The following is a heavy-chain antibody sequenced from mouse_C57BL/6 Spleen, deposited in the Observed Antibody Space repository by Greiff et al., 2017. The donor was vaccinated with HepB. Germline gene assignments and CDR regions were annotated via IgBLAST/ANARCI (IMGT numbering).Heavy chain of an antibody. Sequence: QVQLKESGPELVKPGASVKISCKASGYAFSSSWMNWVKQRPGKGLEWIGRIYPGDGDTNYNGKFKGKATLTADKSSSTAYMQLSSLTSEDSAVYFCAREDLIYYDSYYAMDYWGQGTSVTVSS. CDR1: GYAFSSSW. CDR2: IYPGDGDT. D-gene: IGHD2-4*01. CDR3: AREDLIYYDSYYAMDY. V-gene: IGHV1-82*01. J-gene: IGHJ4*01.